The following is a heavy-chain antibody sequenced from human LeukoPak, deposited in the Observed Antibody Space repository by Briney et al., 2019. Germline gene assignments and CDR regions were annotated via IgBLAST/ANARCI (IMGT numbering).Heavy chain of an antibody. CDR2: INPSGGST. J-gene: IGHJ4*02. Sequence: GASVKVSCNASGYTFTSYYMHWVRQVPGQGLEWMGIINPSGGSTSYAQKFQGRVTMTRDTSTSTVYMELSSLRSEDTAVYYCARTSHYVDIAATIPYGIYYFDYWGQGTLVTVSS. V-gene: IGHV1-46*01. CDR1: GYTFTSYY. D-gene: IGHD5-12*01. CDR3: ARTSHYVDIAATIPYGIYYFDY.